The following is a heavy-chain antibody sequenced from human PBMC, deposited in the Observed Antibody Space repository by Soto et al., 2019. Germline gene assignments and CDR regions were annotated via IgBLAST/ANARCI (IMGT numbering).Heavy chain of an antibody. J-gene: IGHJ5*02. Sequence: QLQLVESGGGLVKPGGSLRLSCAASGFTFNDFYMIWFRQAPGRGLEWLAYINNRGDDIYYADSVRGRFTISRDNGKNSLYLQMNSLSVADSALYFCARDMSYGDFGRNWFDPWGQGTPVTVSA. V-gene: IGHV3-11*01. CDR1: GFTFNDFY. CDR2: INNRGDDI. CDR3: ARDMSYGDFGRNWFDP. D-gene: IGHD2-21*02.